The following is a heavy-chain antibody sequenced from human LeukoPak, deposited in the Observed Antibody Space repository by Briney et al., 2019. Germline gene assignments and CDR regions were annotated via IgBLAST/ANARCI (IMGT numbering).Heavy chain of an antibody. V-gene: IGHV6-1*01. Sequence: SQTLSLTCAISGDSVSSNSAAWNWIRQSPSRGLEWLGRTYYRSKWYNDYAVSVKSRITINPDTSKNQFSLQLNSVTPEDTAVYYCASDRSVVVISTVYYYYGMDVWGQGTTVTVSS. CDR1: GDSVSSNSAA. D-gene: IGHD3-22*01. CDR2: TYYRSKWYN. CDR3: ASDRSVVVISTVYYYYGMDV. J-gene: IGHJ6*02.